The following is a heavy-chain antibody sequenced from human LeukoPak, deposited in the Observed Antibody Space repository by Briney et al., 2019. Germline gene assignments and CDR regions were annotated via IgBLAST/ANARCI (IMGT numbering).Heavy chain of an antibody. Sequence: GGSLRLSCAASGFTFSSYSMNWVRQAPGKGLEWVSYISSSSTIYYADSVKGRFTISRDNSKSTLYLQMNSLRAEDTAVYYCAKDPAAGPYIPTYYYYYMDVWGKGTTVTISS. J-gene: IGHJ6*03. V-gene: IGHV3-48*01. CDR1: GFTFSSYS. D-gene: IGHD6-13*01. CDR3: AKDPAAGPYIPTYYYYYMDV. CDR2: ISSSSTI.